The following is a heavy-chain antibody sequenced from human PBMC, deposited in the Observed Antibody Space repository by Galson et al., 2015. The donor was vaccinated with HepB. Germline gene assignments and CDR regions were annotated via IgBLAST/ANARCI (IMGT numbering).Heavy chain of an antibody. Sequence: SVKVSCKASGYNFLTYGITWVRQAPGQGLEWMGGISAYNGHANYAQSLQGRVTMTTDTSTETAYMELRSLTPDDTAVYYCARGPPFGVVSKFFYYYYYMGVWGIGSTVTVSS. CDR1: GYNFLTYG. J-gene: IGHJ6*03. V-gene: IGHV1-18*01. D-gene: IGHD3-3*01. CDR2: ISAYNGHA. CDR3: ARGPPFGVVSKFFYYYYYMGV.